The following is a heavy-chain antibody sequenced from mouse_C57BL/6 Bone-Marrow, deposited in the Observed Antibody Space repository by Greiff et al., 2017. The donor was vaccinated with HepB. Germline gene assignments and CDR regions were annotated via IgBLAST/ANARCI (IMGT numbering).Heavy chain of an antibody. CDR3: ARHGGNYDYFDY. CDR2: ISGGGGNT. V-gene: IGHV5-9*01. D-gene: IGHD2-1*01. J-gene: IGHJ2*01. Sequence: EVQRVESGGGLVKPGGSLKLSCAASGFTFSSYTMSWVRQTPEKRLEWVATISGGGGNTYYPDSVKGRFTISRDNAKNTLYLQMSSLRSEDTALYYCARHGGNYDYFDYWGQGTTLTVAS. CDR1: GFTFSSYT.